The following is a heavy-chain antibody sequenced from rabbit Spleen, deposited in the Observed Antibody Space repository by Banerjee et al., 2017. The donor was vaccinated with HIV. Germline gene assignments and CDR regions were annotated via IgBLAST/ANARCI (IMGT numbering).Heavy chain of an antibody. D-gene: IGHD4-1*01. Sequence: QLKESGGGLVQPGGSLKLSCTASGFTLSSYYMNWVRQAPGKGLEWIGYIEPIFGVTYYANWVNGRFTISSHNAQNTLYLQLNSLTVADTATYFCVREVAAKFNLWGQGTLVTVS. CDR3: VREVAAKFNL. V-gene: IGHV1S7*01. J-gene: IGHJ4*01. CDR2: IEPIFGVT. CDR1: GFTLSSYY.